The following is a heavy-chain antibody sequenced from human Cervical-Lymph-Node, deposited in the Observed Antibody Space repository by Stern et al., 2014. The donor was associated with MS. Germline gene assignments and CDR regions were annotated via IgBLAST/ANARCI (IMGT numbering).Heavy chain of an antibody. D-gene: IGHD4-17*01. J-gene: IGHJ3*02. V-gene: IGHV4-30-2*01. Sequence: QLQLQESGSGLVKPSQTLSLTCAVSGGSISSGGYSWSWIRQPPGKGLAWIGYIYQSGSTYYNPSLKSRVTISVDRSKNQFSLKLSSVTAADTAVYYCARSSTVTPNAFDIWGQGTMVTVSS. CDR2: IYQSGST. CDR1: GGSISSGGYS. CDR3: ARSSTVTPNAFDI.